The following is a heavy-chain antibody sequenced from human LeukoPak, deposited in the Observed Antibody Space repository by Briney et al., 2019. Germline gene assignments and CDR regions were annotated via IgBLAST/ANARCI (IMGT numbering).Heavy chain of an antibody. V-gene: IGHV4-30-2*01. J-gene: IGHJ3*01. Sequence: SQTLSLTCTVSGAFISSGGFYWSWLRQPPGKGLEWIGYIYHSGKAYYNPSLESRVTISVDRSKNHFSLNLNSVTAADTSVYYCARGGRAFDVWGQGTLTSVSP. CDR1: GAFISSGGFY. CDR3: ARGGRAFDV. CDR2: IYHSGKA.